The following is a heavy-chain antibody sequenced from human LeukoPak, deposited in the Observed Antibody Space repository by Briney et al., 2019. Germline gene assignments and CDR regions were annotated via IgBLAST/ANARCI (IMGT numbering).Heavy chain of an antibody. CDR3: EKDAQRGFDYSNSLEY. Sequence: PGRSLRLSCAAAGFTFRHYGMHWVRQAPGKGLEWVAVIWSDGTNKYYAESVKGRFTISRDDSGNTVYLQMNSLRPEDTGVYYCEKDAQRGFDYSNSLEYWGQGTPVTVST. D-gene: IGHD4-11*01. V-gene: IGHV3-33*06. CDR1: GFTFRHYG. J-gene: IGHJ4*02. CDR2: IWSDGTNK.